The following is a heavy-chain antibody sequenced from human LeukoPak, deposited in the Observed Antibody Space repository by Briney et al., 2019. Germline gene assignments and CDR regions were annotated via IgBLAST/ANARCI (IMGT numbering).Heavy chain of an antibody. D-gene: IGHD5-12*01. J-gene: IGHJ4*02. CDR2: IRYDGSNK. CDR3: ARVSSDYEGIDY. Sequence: PGGSLRLSCVASGFTFSGYGMHWVRQAPGKGLEWVAFIRYDGSNKYYADSVKGRFTISRDNSKNTLYLQMNSLRPEDTAVYYCARVSSDYEGIDYWGQGTLVTVSS. V-gene: IGHV3-30*02. CDR1: GFTFSGYG.